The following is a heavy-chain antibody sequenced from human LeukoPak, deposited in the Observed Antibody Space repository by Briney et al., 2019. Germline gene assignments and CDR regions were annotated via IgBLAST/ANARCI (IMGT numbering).Heavy chain of an antibody. Sequence: GGSLRLSCAASGFTFSSYAMHWVRQAPGKGLEWVAVISYDGSNKYYADSVKGRFTISRDNSKNTLYLQMNSLRAEDTAVYYCVAAAGPTFDYWGQGTLVTVSS. D-gene: IGHD6-13*01. CDR3: VAAAGPTFDY. CDR2: ISYDGSNK. CDR1: GFTFSSYA. J-gene: IGHJ4*02. V-gene: IGHV3-30*04.